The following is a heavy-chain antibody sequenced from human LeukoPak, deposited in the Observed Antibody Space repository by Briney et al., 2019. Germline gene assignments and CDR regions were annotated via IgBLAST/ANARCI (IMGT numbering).Heavy chain of an antibody. CDR3: ARKPQLLLYYYYGMDV. Sequence: SETLSLTCTVSGGSISSYYWSWIRQPPGKGLEWIGYIYYSGSTNYNPSLKSRVTISVDTSKNQFSLKLSSVTAADTAVYYCARKPQLLLYYYYGMDVWGQGTTVTVSS. J-gene: IGHJ6*02. CDR2: IYYSGST. CDR1: GGSISSYY. V-gene: IGHV4-59*12. D-gene: IGHD2-15*01.